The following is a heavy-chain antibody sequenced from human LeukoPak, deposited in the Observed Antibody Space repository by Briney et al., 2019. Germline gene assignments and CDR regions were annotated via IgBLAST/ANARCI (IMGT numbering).Heavy chain of an antibody. J-gene: IGHJ4*02. CDR1: GFTLSSYS. Sequence: GGSLRLSCAASGFTLSSYSMNWVRQAPGKGLEWVSSISSSSSYIYYADSVKGRFTISRDNAKNSLYLQINSLRAEDTAVYYCARDFVVGATTVDYWGQGTLVTVSS. D-gene: IGHD1-26*01. V-gene: IGHV3-21*01. CDR2: ISSSSSYI. CDR3: ARDFVVGATTVDY.